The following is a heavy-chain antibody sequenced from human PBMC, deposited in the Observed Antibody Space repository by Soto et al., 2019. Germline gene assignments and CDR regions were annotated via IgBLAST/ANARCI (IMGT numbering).Heavy chain of an antibody. D-gene: IGHD3-16*02. J-gene: IGHJ4*02. Sequence: SLRLSCAASGFTFSNAWMNWVRQAPGKGLEWVGRIKSKTDGGTTDYAAPVKGRFTISRDDSKNTLYLQMNSLKTEDTAVYYCTTDSYDYVWGSYHPLPVGGQGTLVTVSS. CDR3: TTDSYDYVWGSYHPLPV. V-gene: IGHV3-15*07. CDR2: IKSKTDGGTT. CDR1: GFTFSNAW.